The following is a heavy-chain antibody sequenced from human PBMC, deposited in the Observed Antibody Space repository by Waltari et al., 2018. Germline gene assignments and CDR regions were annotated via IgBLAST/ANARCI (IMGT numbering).Heavy chain of an antibody. V-gene: IGHV3-30*02. CDR3: AKDAFGNTYLDF. J-gene: IGHJ4*02. Sequence: QVNLVESGGGVVQPGGHMRRPWATSGFPFSNLGMHWVRQAPGKGLEWVALIWFEGSDKFYADSVRGRFTISRDNSARTLYLDMDSLRLDDTAMYYCAKDAFGNTYLDFWGQGTLVTVSS. CDR1: GFPFSNLG. D-gene: IGHD2-2*02. CDR2: IWFEGSDK.